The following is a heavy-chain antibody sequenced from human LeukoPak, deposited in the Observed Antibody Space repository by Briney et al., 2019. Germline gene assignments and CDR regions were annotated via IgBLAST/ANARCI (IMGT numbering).Heavy chain of an antibody. CDR3: AREGGSSWYGKFDP. D-gene: IGHD6-13*01. Sequence: SETLSLTCTVSGGSISSSSYYWGWIRQPPGKGLEWIGYIYYSGSTNYNPSLKSRVTISVDTSKNQFSLKLSSVTAADTAVYYCAREGGSSWYGKFDPWGQGTLVTVSS. CDR1: GGSISSSSYY. CDR2: IYYSGST. J-gene: IGHJ5*02. V-gene: IGHV4-61*01.